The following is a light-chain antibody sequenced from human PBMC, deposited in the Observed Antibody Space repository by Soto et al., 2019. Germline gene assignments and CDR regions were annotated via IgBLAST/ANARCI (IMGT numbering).Light chain of an antibody. CDR1: QSISTW. CDR3: QQYKNYLP. J-gene: IGKJ3*01. CDR2: GAS. V-gene: IGKV1-5*01. Sequence: DIQMTQSPSTLSASVGDRVTITCRASQSISTWLAWYQQKPGKAPKVLIYGASSLESVVPSRFSGSGSGTEFTLTISSLQPDDFATYYCQQYKNYLPFGPGTKVDIK.